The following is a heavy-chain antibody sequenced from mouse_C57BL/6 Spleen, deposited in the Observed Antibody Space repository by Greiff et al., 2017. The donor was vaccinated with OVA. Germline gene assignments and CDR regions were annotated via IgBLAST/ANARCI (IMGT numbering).Heavy chain of an antibody. CDR2: IDPENGDT. CDR3: TLYGNLDY. D-gene: IGHD2-1*01. Sequence: EVKVVESGAELVRPGASVKLSCTASGFNIKDDYMHWVKQRPEQGLEWIGWIDPENGDTEYASKFQGKATITADTSSNTAYLQLSSLTSEDTAVYYCTLYGNLDYWGQGTTLTVSS. CDR1: GFNIKDDY. J-gene: IGHJ2*01. V-gene: IGHV14-4*01.